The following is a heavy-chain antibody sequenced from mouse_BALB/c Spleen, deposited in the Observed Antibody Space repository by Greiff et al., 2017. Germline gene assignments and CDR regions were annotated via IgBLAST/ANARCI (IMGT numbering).Heavy chain of an antibody. V-gene: IGHV7-3*02. CDR3: ARDGAYDV. J-gene: IGHJ1*01. Sequence: EVHLVESGGGLVQPGGSLRLSCATSGFTFTDYYMSWVRQPPGKALEWLGFIRNKANGYTTEYSASVKGRFTISRDNSQSILYLQMNTLRAEDSATYYCARDGAYDVWGAGTTVTVSS. CDR2: IRNKANGYTT. CDR1: GFTFTDYY. D-gene: IGHD6-5*01.